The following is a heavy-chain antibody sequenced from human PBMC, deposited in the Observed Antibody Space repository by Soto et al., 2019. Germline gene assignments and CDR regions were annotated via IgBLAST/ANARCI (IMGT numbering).Heavy chain of an antibody. CDR3: TRDPTTSIVTDY. V-gene: IGHV3-66*01. J-gene: IGHJ4*02. Sequence: EVQLVESGGGLVQPGGSLRLSCAASGITVITNYFSWVRQAPGQGLEWVSGIYSDGSTHYADFVKGRFTISRDNSKNTPYLTMNTLRDEDTGVYSCTRDPTTSIVTDYWGQGTLVTVSS. D-gene: IGHD2-21*01. CDR2: IYSDGST. CDR1: GITVITNY.